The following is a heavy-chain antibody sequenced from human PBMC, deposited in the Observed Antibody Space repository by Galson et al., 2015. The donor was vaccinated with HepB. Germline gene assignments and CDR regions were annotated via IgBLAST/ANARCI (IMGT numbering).Heavy chain of an antibody. D-gene: IGHD3-10*01. CDR3: ARVASDYGSGSYKAPLDY. J-gene: IGHJ4*02. CDR2: INKNGATR. V-gene: IGHV3-20*04. Sequence: SLRLSCAASGFTFDDYGMNWVRQAPGKGLEWVSGINKNGATRGYADSVNGRFTISRDNAKNSLYLQMNSLTAGDTALYYCARVASDYGSGSYKAPLDYWGQGTLVTVSS. CDR1: GFTFDDYG.